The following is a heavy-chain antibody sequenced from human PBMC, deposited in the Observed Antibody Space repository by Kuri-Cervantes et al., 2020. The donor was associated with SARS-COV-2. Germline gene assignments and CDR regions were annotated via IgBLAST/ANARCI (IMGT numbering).Heavy chain of an antibody. J-gene: IGHJ4*02. CDR1: GYTFTDYY. Sequence: ASVKVSCKASGYTFTDYYIHWVRQAPGQGLEWMGWINPNGGGTNYAQKFQGRVTMTRGTSITTAYMELSRLRFDDTAVYYCARFSYCSSTSCYKGGLGYWGQGTLVTVSS. D-gene: IGHD2-2*02. CDR2: INPNGGGT. CDR3: ARFSYCSSTSCYKGGLGY. V-gene: IGHV1-2*02.